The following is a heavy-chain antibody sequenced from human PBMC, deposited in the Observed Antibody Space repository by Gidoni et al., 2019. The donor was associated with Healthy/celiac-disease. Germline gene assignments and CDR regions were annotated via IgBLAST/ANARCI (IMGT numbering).Heavy chain of an antibody. CDR3: ARSDIGFRYNWNDEGAFDI. D-gene: IGHD1-1*01. V-gene: IGHV1-18*01. CDR2: IRAYNGKT. J-gene: IGHJ3*02. Sequence: QVQLVQSGAEVKQTAASVKVSCKASVNSFTSYVLSGVRQAPGQGLEWLGWIRAYNGKTNNAQKLQGRVTMTTDTSTSTAYMELRSLRSDDTAVYYCARSDIGFRYNWNDEGAFDIWGQGTMVTVSS. CDR1: VNSFTSYV.